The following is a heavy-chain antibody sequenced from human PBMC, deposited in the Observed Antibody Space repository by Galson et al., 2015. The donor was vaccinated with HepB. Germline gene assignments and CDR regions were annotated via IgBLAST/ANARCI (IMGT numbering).Heavy chain of an antibody. CDR1: EVTSFG. CDR2: YTPIFGTT. CDR3: ARGAARGMFFHY. D-gene: IGHD3-10*01. Sequence: SVKVSCKASEVTSFGTSRVRQAPGQGLEWVGEYTPIFGTTNYAQNFQGRVTITADTSTSTFYMELSSLKSEDTAVYYCARGAARGMFFHYWGQGTLVTVSS. J-gene: IGHJ4*02. V-gene: IGHV1-69*06.